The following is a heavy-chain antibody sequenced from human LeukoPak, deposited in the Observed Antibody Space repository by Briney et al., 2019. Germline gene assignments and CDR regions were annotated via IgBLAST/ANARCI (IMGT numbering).Heavy chain of an antibody. J-gene: IGHJ4*02. CDR3: AKTYGYNPFDY. CDR2: IYYSGST. CDR1: GDSISSSTYY. V-gene: IGHV4-39*01. D-gene: IGHD5-24*01. Sequence: SETLSPTCTVSGDSISSSTYYCGWVRQPPGKGLEWIGNIYYSGSTYYNPSLKSRVTISVDTSKNQFSLKLSSVTAADTAVYYCAKTYGYNPFDYWGQGTLVTVSS.